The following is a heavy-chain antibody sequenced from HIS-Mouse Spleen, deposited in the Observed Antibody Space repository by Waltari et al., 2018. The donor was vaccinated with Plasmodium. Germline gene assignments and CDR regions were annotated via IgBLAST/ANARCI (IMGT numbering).Heavy chain of an antibody. J-gene: IGHJ4*02. D-gene: IGHD2-15*01. CDR3: ARGVGYCSGGSCDHYFDY. V-gene: IGHV4-34*01. CDR2: INHSGST. Sequence: QVQLQQWGAGLLKPSETLSLTCAVYGGSFSGYCWSWLREPPGQGLEWIGEINHSGSTNYNPSLKSRVTISVDTSKNQFSLKLSSVTAADTAVYYCARGVGYCSGGSCDHYFDYWGQGTLVTVSS. CDR1: GGSFSGYC.